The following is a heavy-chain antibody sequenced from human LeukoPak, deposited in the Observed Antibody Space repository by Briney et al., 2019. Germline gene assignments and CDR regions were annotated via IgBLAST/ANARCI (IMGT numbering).Heavy chain of an antibody. Sequence: AGSLRLSCAASGFTFSSYEMNWVRQPPGTGLEWVSYISSSGSTIYYPDSVKGRFTISRDNTKNSLYLQITGLGAEDTAVYYCARLGYCNSGSCDYWGQGTLVTVSS. CDR1: GFTFSSYE. D-gene: IGHD2-15*01. CDR3: ARLGYCNSGSCDY. J-gene: IGHJ4*02. V-gene: IGHV3-48*03. CDR2: ISSSGSTI.